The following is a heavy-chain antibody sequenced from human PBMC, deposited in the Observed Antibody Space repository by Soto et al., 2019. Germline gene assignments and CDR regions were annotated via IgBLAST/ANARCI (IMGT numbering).Heavy chain of an antibody. J-gene: IGHJ6*02. Sequence: SVTKPVTWTVAGGTIVDSGWCSRISTNPGKGLEWIGEIYHSGSTNYNPSLKSRVTISVDKSKNQFSLKLSSVTAADTAVYYCARSPDSSGYYPRWYYYGMDVWGQGTTVTVSS. V-gene: IGHV4-4*02. CDR2: IYHSGST. D-gene: IGHD3-22*01. CDR3: ARSPDSSGYYPRWYYYGMDV. CDR1: GGTIVDSGW.